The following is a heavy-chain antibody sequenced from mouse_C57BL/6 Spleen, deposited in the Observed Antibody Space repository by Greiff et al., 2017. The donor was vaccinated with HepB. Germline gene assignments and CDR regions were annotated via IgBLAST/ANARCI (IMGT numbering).Heavy chain of an antibody. D-gene: IGHD1-1*01. V-gene: IGHV1-5*01. Sequence: EVQLQQSGTVLARPGASVKMSCKTSGYTFTSYWMHWVKQRPGQGLEWIGVIYPGNSDTSYNQKFKGKAKLTAVTSASTAYMELSSLTNEDSAVYYCTRDYGSSYFDYWGQGTTLTVSS. CDR3: TRDYGSSYFDY. J-gene: IGHJ2*01. CDR1: GYTFTSYW. CDR2: IYPGNSDT.